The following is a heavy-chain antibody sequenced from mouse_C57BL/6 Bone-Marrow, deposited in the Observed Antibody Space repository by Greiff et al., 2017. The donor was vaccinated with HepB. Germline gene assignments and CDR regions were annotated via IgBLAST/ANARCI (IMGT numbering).Heavy chain of an antibody. D-gene: IGHD2-3*01. V-gene: IGHV1-54*01. CDR2: INPGSGGT. CDR1: GYAFTNYL. Sequence: VQLQQSGAELVRPGTSVKVSCKASGYAFTNYLIEWVKQRPGQGLEWIGVINPGSGGTNYNEKFKGKATLTADKSSSTAYMQRSSLTSEDSAVYFCARGGWLLRYWYFDVWGTGTTVTVSS. J-gene: IGHJ1*03. CDR3: ARGGWLLRYWYFDV.